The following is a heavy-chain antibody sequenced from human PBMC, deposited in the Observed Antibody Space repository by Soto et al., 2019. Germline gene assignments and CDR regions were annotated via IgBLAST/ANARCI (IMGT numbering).Heavy chain of an antibody. D-gene: IGHD3-10*01. CDR3: ARTTMVRGVLANYYYYYGMDV. CDR2: IYYSGST. J-gene: IGHJ6*02. V-gene: IGHV4-39*01. CDR1: GGSISSSSYY. Sequence: SETLSLTCTVSGGSISSSSYYWGWIRQPPGKGLEWIGSIYYSGSTYYNPSLKSRVTISVDTSKNQFSLKLSSVTAADTAVYYCARTTMVRGVLANYYYYYGMDVWGQGTTVT.